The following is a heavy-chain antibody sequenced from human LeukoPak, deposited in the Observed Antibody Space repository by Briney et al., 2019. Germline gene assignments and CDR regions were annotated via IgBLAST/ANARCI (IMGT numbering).Heavy chain of an antibody. Sequence: GESLKISCQSCGYNFTPYWIVWVRQMPGKGLEWMGIIYPGDSDTRYSPSFQGQVTISADKSISTAYLQWSSLKASDTAMYYCASCSGSPAHGAFDIWGQGTMVTVSS. J-gene: IGHJ3*02. D-gene: IGHD1-26*01. V-gene: IGHV5-51*01. CDR1: GYNFTPYW. CDR2: IYPGDSDT. CDR3: ASCSGSPAHGAFDI.